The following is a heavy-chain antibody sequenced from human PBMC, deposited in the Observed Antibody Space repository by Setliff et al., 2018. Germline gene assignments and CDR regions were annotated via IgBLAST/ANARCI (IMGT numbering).Heavy chain of an antibody. CDR2: IYHSGST. J-gene: IGHJ4*02. CDR3: ARHGLQFLEWLSAFDY. V-gene: IGHV4-38-2*01. D-gene: IGHD3-3*01. CDR1: GYSISSGYY. Sequence: SETLSLTCAVSGYSISSGYYWGWIRQPPGKGLEWIGNIYHSGSTYYNPSLKSRVTISVDASKNQFSLKLTSVTAADTAVYYCARHGLQFLEWLSAFDYWGQGTLVTVSS.